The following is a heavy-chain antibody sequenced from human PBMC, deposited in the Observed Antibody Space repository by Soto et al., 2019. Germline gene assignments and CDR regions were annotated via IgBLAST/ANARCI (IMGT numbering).Heavy chain of an antibody. CDR3: AWAGAAPYYYYGMDV. V-gene: IGHV1-18*01. J-gene: IGHJ6*02. CDR1: GYTFSTSG. D-gene: IGHD2-15*01. Sequence: QVQLLQSGAEGRKPGASLKVSCKASGYTFSTSGMTWLRQPPGRGVERMGWSSTYNGDTNDAPKYQDRVNMTSDASTSTVYMGVRSLTSDDTAVYYCAWAGAAPYYYYGMDVWGHGTRVPVSS. CDR2: SSTYNGDT.